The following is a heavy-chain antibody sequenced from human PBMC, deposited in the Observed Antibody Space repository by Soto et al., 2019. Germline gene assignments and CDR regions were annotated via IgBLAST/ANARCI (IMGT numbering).Heavy chain of an antibody. Sequence: GGSLRLSCSASGFSFISYAIHWVRQAPETGLQYVSSITPNGDTTYYTDSVKHRFVTSRDNSKNIAYLQMSSLRLEDTAVYYCVKRWGGVAGDVDVWGQGTTVTVSS. CDR3: VKRWGGVAGDVDV. CDR1: GFSFISYA. V-gene: IGHV3-64D*08. J-gene: IGHJ6*02. D-gene: IGHD3-10*01. CDR2: ITPNGDTT.